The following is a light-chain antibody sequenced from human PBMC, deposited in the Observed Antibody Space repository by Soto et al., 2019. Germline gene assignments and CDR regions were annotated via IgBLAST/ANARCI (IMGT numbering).Light chain of an antibody. Sequence: EIVLTQSPGILSLSPGERATLSCRASQSVIGSYFAWYQQKPGQAPRLLIYDVSSRPTDIPDRFSGSGSGTDFTLNINRLEPEDVAVDFCQQYGTSPYTFGQGTQLEIK. CDR3: QQYGTSPYT. J-gene: IGKJ2*01. CDR1: QSVIGSY. CDR2: DVS. V-gene: IGKV3-20*01.